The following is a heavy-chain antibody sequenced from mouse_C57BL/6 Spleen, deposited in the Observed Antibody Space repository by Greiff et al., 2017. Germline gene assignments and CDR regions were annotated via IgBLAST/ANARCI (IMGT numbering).Heavy chain of an antibody. CDR3: TRRSNYVLDY. CDR1: GYTFTDYE. V-gene: IGHV1-15*01. J-gene: IGHJ2*01. Sequence: LVESGAELVRPGASVTLSCKASGYTFTDYEMHWVKQTPVHGLEWIGAIDPETGGTAYNQKFKGKAILTADKSSSTAYMELRSLTSEDSAVYYCTRRSNYVLDYWGQGTTLTVSS. CDR2: IDPETGGT. D-gene: IGHD2-5*01.